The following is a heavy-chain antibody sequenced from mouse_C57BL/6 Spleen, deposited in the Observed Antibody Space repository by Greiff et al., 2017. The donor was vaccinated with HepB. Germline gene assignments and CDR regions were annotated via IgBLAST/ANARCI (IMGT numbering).Heavy chain of an antibody. CDR1: GFTFSSYA. J-gene: IGHJ4*01. V-gene: IGHV5-4*01. CDR2: ISDGGSYT. D-gene: IGHD2-5*01. Sequence: EVKVEESGGGLVKPGGSLKLSCAASGFTFSSYAMSWVRQTPEKRLEWVATISDGGSYTYYPDNVKGRFTISRDNAKNNLYLQMSHLKSEDTAMYYCAREGYSNYDAMDYWGQGTSVTVSS. CDR3: AREGYSNYDAMDY.